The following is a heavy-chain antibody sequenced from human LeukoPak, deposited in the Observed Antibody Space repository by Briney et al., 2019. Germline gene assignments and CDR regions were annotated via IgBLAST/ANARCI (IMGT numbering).Heavy chain of an antibody. D-gene: IGHD3-22*01. CDR1: GFTFDDYA. CDR3: AKLYYYDSSGYYSGHDAFDI. Sequence: GSLRLSCAASGFTFDDYAMHWVRQAPGKGLVWVYRINSDGSSTSYADSVKGRFTISRDNAKNTLYLQRNSLRAEDTAVYYCAKLYYYDSSGYYSGHDAFDIWGQGTMVTVSS. CDR2: INSDGSST. J-gene: IGHJ3*02. V-gene: IGHV3-74*01.